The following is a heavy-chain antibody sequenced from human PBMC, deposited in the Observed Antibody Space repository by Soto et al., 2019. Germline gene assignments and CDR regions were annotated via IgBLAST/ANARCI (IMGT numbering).Heavy chain of an antibody. CDR3: ARGPLQYDYYYYGMDV. CDR1: GFTFSSYG. D-gene: IGHD1-1*01. Sequence: GGSLRLSCAASGFTFSSYGMHWVRQAPGKGLEWVAVKWYDGSNKYYADSVKGRFPIARDNSKNTLYLQMNSLGAKDTAVYYCARGPLQYDYYYYGMDVWGQGTTVTVSS. J-gene: IGHJ6*02. CDR2: KWYDGSNK. V-gene: IGHV3-33*01.